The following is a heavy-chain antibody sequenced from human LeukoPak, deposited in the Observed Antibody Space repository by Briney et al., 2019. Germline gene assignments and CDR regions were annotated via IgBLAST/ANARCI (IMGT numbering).Heavy chain of an antibody. D-gene: IGHD4-23*01. CDR1: GGSISSSSYY. CDR2: IYYSGST. Sequence: ETSETLSLTCTVSGGSISSSSYYWGWIRQPPGKGLEWIGSIYYSGSTYYNPSLKSRVTISVDTSKNQFSLKLSSVTAADTAVYYCVGGPALVTLGHWGQGTLVTVSS. J-gene: IGHJ4*02. V-gene: IGHV4-39*07. CDR3: VGGPALVTLGH.